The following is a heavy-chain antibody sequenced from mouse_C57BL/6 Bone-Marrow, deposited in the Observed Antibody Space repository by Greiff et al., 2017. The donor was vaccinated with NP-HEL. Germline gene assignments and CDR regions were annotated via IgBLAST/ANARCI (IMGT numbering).Heavy chain of an antibody. V-gene: IGHV1-39*01. CDR1: GYSFTDYN. CDR2: INPNYGTT. Sequence: VHVKQSGPELVKPGASVKISCKASGYSFTDYNMNWVKQSNGQSLEWIGVINPNYGTTSYNQKFKGKATLTVDQSSSTAYMQLNSLTSEDSAIYYYATPTGGYFDVWGTGTTVTVSS. J-gene: IGHJ1*03. CDR3: ATPTGGYFDV. D-gene: IGHD1-1*01.